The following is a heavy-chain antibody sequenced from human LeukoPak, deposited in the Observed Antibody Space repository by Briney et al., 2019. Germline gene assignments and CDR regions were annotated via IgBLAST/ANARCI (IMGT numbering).Heavy chain of an antibody. CDR2: INHSGTT. J-gene: IGHJ4*02. CDR3: ARARGAVAIDY. V-gene: IGHV4-34*01. Sequence: SETLSLTCTVSGGSISDYYWTWIRQTPGKGLEWIGEINHSGTTNYNPSLQSRVTISADTSKNQFSLKLSSVTAADAAVYYCARARGAVAIDYWGQGTLVTVSS. D-gene: IGHD6-19*01. CDR1: GGSISDYY.